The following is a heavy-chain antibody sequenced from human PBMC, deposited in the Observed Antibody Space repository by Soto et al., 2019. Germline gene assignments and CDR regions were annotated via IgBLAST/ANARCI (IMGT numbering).Heavy chain of an antibody. CDR2: LNQDGSEK. CDR3: STSLNY. Sequence: SLRRSCALSGLTFSHNWMNCVRHAPGKGVEWVANLNQDGSEKHYVDSVKGRFTISRDNAKNSLYLQMSSLTAEDSALYYCSTSLNYWGQGTLVTVSS. V-gene: IGHV3-7*01. CDR1: GLTFSHNW. J-gene: IGHJ4*02.